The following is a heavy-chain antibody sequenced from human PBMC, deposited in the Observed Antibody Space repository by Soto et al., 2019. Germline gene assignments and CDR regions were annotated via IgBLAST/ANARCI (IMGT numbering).Heavy chain of an antibody. D-gene: IGHD2-15*01. CDR2: INHSGST. V-gene: IGHV4-34*01. J-gene: IGHJ5*02. CDR3: ARVRGYCSGGSCYHNWFDP. CDR1: GGSFSGYY. Sequence: PSETLSLTCAVYGGSFSGYYWSWIRQPPGKGLEWIGEINHSGSTNYNPSLKSRVTISVDTSKNQFPLKLSSVTAADTAVYYCARVRGYCSGGSCYHNWFDPWGQGTLVTVSS.